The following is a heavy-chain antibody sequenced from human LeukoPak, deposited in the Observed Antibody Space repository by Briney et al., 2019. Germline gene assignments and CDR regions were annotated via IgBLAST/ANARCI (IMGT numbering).Heavy chain of an antibody. D-gene: IGHD6-13*01. J-gene: IGHJ4*02. CDR3: ARDGLYSSSHRN. CDR2: ISTDGSST. Sequence: GGSLRLSCAASGFTFSSYWMHWVRQAPGKGLVWVSRISTDGSSTSYADSVKGRFTISRDNSKNTLHLQMNSLRAEDTAVYYCARDGLYSSSHRNWGQGTLVTVSS. V-gene: IGHV3-74*01. CDR1: GFTFSSYW.